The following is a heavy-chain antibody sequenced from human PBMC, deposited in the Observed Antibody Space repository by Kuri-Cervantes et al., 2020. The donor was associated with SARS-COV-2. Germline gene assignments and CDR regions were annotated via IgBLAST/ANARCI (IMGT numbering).Heavy chain of an antibody. CDR3: ASVYSSSSPDFDY. V-gene: IGHV4-59*08. CDR2: IYYSGIT. Sequence: GSLRLSCTVSGGSISSYYWNWIRQSPGKGLEWIGNIYYSGITNYNPALKSRLTISVDTSKNQLSLRLNSVTAADTAVYYCASVYSSSSPDFDYWGQGTLVTVSS. J-gene: IGHJ4*02. CDR1: GGSISSYY. D-gene: IGHD6-6*01.